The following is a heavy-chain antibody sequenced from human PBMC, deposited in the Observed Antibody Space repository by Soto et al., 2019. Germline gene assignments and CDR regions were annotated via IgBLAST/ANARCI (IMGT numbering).Heavy chain of an antibody. CDR2: MTPNSGDT. CDR3: ARNLYNTGSFDH. J-gene: IGHJ4*02. Sequence: QVQLVQSGAEVKKPGASVKVSCKASGYTFTSYDINWVRQAPGQGLEWVGWMTPNSGDTGYAQTFQGGVTLTRDTSRSTAYMELSSLTSEDTAVYYCARNLYNTGSFDHWGQGTLVTVSS. D-gene: IGHD1-20*01. V-gene: IGHV1-8*02. CDR1: GYTFTSYD.